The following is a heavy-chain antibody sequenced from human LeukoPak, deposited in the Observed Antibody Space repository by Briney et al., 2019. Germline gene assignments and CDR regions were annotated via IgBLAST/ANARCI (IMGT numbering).Heavy chain of an antibody. CDR3: ARVGPRFLYYYYGMDV. Sequence: PSETLSLTCAVYGGSFSGYYWSWIRQPPGKGLEWIGEINHSGSTNYNPSLKSRVTISVDTSKNQFSLKLSSVTAADTAVYYCARVGPRFLYYYYGMDVWGQGTTVTVSS. CDR1: GGSFSGYY. J-gene: IGHJ6*02. D-gene: IGHD2-21*01. V-gene: IGHV4-34*01. CDR2: INHSGST.